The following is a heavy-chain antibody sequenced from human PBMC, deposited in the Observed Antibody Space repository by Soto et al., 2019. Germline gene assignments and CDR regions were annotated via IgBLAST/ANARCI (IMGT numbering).Heavy chain of an antibody. CDR2: ISYDGSNK. CDR3: ARDLNWNYPNTLIDY. V-gene: IGHV3-30-3*01. D-gene: IGHD1-7*01. CDR1: GFTFSSYA. J-gene: IGHJ4*02. Sequence: GGSLRLSCAASGFTFSSYAMHWVRQAPGKGLEWVAVISYDGSNKYYADSVKGRFTISRDNSKNTLYLQMNSLRAEDTAVYYCARDLNWNYPNTLIDYWGQGTLVTVSS.